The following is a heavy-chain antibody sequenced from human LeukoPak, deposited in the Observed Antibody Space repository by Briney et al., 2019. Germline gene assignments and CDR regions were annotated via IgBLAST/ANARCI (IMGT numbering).Heavy chain of an antibody. CDR1: GYSISSGYY. J-gene: IGHJ3*02. D-gene: IGHD3-10*01. CDR2: IYHSGNT. CDR3: AKSNGYGLVDI. V-gene: IGHV4-38-2*02. Sequence: SETLSLTCTVSGYSISSGYYWAWIRQPPGKGLQWIGNIYHSGNTYYNPSLKSRVTISVDTSRNQFSLKLNSVTAADTAVYYCAKSNGYGLVDIWGQGTMVTVSS.